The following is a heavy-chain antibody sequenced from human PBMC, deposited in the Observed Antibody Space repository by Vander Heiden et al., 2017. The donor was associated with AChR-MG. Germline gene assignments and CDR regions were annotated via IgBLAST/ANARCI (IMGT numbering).Heavy chain of an antibody. CDR3: ARSRYCSSTSCYRYGMDV. Sequence: QVQLVQSGAEVKKPGASVKVSCKASGYTFTSYDINWVRQATGQGLEWMGWMNPNSGNTGYAQKFQGRVTMTRNTSISTAYMELSSLRSEDTAVYYCARSRYCSSTSCYRYGMDVWGQGTTVTVSS. V-gene: IGHV1-8*01. CDR2: MNPNSGNT. J-gene: IGHJ6*02. D-gene: IGHD2-2*01. CDR1: GYTFTSYD.